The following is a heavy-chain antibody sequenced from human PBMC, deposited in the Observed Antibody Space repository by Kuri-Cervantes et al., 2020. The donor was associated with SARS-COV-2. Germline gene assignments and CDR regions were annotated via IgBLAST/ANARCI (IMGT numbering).Heavy chain of an antibody. CDR1: GFTFSSYA. J-gene: IGHJ4*01. Sequence: GESLKISCAASGFTFSSYAMSWVRQAPGKGLEWVSAISGSGGSTYYADSVKGRFTISRDNSKNTLYLQMNSLRAEDTAVYYCARGCDGGCFNFDVWGQGTLVTVSS. D-gene: IGHD2-21*02. V-gene: IGHV3-23*01. CDR2: ISGSGGST. CDR3: ARGCDGGCFNFDV.